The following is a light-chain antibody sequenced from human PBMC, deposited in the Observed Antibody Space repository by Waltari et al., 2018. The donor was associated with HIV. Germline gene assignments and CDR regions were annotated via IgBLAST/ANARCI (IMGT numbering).Light chain of an antibody. CDR3: QTWGTGRHV. CDR2: LNSDGSH. Sequence: QLVLTQSPSASASLGASVKLTCTLRSGHSSYAIAWHPQQPAKGPRYLMKLNSDGSHSKGDGIPDRFSGSSSGAERYLTISSLQSEDEADYYCQTWGTGRHVFGTGTKVTVL. V-gene: IGLV4-69*02. J-gene: IGLJ1*01. CDR1: SGHSSYA.